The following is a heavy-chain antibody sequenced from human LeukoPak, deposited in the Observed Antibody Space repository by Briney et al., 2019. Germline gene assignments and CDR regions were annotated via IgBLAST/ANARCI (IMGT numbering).Heavy chain of an antibody. CDR1: GYSISNGYY. Sequence: PSETLSLTCTVPGYSISNGYYWGWIRQPPGKGLEWVGSIYHRGSTYHNPSLRSRVTISLDRSKKKFSLKLTSVTAADTAVYFCARGAEYYAIWRGYAGYSDYWGQGISVTVSS. J-gene: IGHJ4*02. D-gene: IGHD3-3*01. V-gene: IGHV4-38-2*02. CDR3: ARGAEYYAIWRGYAGYSDY. CDR2: IYHRGST.